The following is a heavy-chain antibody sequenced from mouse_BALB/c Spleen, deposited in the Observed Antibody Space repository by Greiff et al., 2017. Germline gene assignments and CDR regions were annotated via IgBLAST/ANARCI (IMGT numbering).Heavy chain of an antibody. D-gene: IGHD1-1*01. J-gene: IGHJ3*01. CDR2: ISSGGST. CDR3: ARGGDYYGSSYPFAY. V-gene: IGHV5-6-5*01. CDR1: GFTFSSYA. Sequence: EVKLMESGGGLVKPGGSLKLSCAASGFTFSSYAMSWVRQTPEKRLEWVASISSGGSTYYPDSVKGRFTISRDNARNILYLQMSSLRSEDTAMYYCARGGDYYGSSYPFAYWGQGTLVTVSA.